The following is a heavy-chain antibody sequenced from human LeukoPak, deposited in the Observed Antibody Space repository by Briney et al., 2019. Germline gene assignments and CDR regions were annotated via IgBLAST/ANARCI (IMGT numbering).Heavy chain of an antibody. Sequence: GGSLRLSCAASGFTFSSYGMHWVRQAPGKGLEWVAVISYDGSNKYYADSVKGRFTISRDNSKNTLYLQMNSLRAEDTAVYYCAKDPNSYGPTQFDYWGQGTLVTVSS. V-gene: IGHV3-30*18. CDR2: ISYDGSNK. D-gene: IGHD5-18*01. J-gene: IGHJ4*02. CDR3: AKDPNSYGPTQFDY. CDR1: GFTFSSYG.